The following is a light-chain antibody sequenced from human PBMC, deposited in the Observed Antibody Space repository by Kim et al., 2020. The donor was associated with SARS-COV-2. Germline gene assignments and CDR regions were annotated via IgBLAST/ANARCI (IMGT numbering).Light chain of an antibody. V-gene: IGLV3-21*04. J-gene: IGLJ3*02. CDR1: NIGSKS. Sequence: SYELTQPPSVSVAPGETARITCGGDNIGSKSVHXYQQRPGQAPVLVIYFDSDRPSGIPERFSGSNSGNTATLTISRVEAVDEADYYCQVWHSGSDQGGVF. CDR3: QVWHSGSDQGGV. CDR2: FDS.